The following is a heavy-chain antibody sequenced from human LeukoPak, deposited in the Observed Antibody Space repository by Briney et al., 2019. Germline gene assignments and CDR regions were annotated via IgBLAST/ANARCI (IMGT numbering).Heavy chain of an antibody. V-gene: IGHV3-64*01. D-gene: IGHD4-17*01. CDR3: ARFRDSGDFIAH. J-gene: IGHJ4*02. Sequence: PGGSLRLSCAASGFTFSNDAMYWVRQAPGKGLEFVSGISNNGGSTYYANSVKGRCTISRDNTKNTPYLKLGSRSPEDMALYHCARFRDSGDFIAHRGEGSLVTVSS. CDR1: GFTFSNDA. CDR2: ISNNGGST.